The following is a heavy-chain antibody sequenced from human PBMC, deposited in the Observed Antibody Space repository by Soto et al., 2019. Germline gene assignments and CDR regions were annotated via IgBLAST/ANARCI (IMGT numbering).Heavy chain of an antibody. Sequence: SEPLSLTCTVSGGSISSSSYYWGWIRQPPGKGLEWIGSIYYSGSTYYNPSLKSRVTISVDTSKNQFSLKLSSVTAADTAVYYCGRQEGGSCGSCSLDYWGQGTLVTVSS. D-gene: IGHD2-15*01. CDR2: IYYSGST. CDR1: GGSISSSSYY. J-gene: IGHJ4*02. V-gene: IGHV4-39*01. CDR3: GRQEGGSCGSCSLDY.